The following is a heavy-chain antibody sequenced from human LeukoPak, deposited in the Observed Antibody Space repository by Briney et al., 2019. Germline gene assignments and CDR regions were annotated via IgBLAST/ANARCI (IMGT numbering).Heavy chain of an antibody. CDR1: GFTFSSYW. D-gene: IGHD3-22*01. J-gene: IGHJ5*02. CDR2: IKQDGSEK. V-gene: IGHV3-7*01. Sequence: PGGSLRLSCAASGFTFSSYWMSWVRQAPGKGLEWVANIKQDGSEKYYVDSVKGRFTISRDNAKNSLYLQMNSLRAEDTAVYYCARVPSPPHYYDSSGYYSWGQGTLVTVSS. CDR3: ARVPSPPHYYDSSGYYS.